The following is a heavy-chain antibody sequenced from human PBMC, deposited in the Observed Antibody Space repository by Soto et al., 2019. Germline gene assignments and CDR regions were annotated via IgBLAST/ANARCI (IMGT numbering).Heavy chain of an antibody. CDR1: GFTFSDYT. V-gene: IGHV3-23*01. CDR2: ISGGGVRT. D-gene: IGHD2-21*01. CDR3: AKSRIVVMHELWFGDYCDN. J-gene: IGHJ4*02. Sequence: EVQLLESGGGLVQPGGSLRLSCAVSGFTFSDYTVNWVRQAPGKGLEWISGISGGGVRTYYADSVKGRFTISRDNSNNTLYLQMNALRAEEPAVYYCAKSRIVVMHELWFGDYCDNWGQGTLVTVSS.